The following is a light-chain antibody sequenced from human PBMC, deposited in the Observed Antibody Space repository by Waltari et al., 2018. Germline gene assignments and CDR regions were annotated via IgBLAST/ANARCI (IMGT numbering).Light chain of an antibody. Sequence: EIVLTQSPGTLSLSPGEKVTLSCRASQSVGLKYLAWYQQKPGQGPRLLIYGASIRATDIPDRFSGGWSGTDFSLSISGVEPEDFAVYYCHHYGSSPFTFGQGTNLEI. J-gene: IGKJ2*01. CDR3: HHYGSSPFT. CDR1: QSVGLKY. V-gene: IGKV3-20*01. CDR2: GAS.